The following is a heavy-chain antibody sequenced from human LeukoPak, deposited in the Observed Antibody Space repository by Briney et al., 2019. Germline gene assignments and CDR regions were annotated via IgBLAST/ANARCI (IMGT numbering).Heavy chain of an antibody. V-gene: IGHV4-34*01. D-gene: IGHD7-27*01. CDR3: ATVALTGWTFDP. J-gene: IGHJ5*02. Sequence: SETLSLTCAVDGGSFSGYYWAWIRQPPGKGLEWIGEINHSGSTTYNPSLKSRVTISVDTSKNQFSLKLSSVTAADTAIYYCATVALTGWTFDPWGQGTLVTVSS. CDR1: GGSFSGYY. CDR2: INHSGST.